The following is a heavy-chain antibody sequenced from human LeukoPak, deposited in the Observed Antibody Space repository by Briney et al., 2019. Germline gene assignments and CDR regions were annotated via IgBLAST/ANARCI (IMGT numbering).Heavy chain of an antibody. J-gene: IGHJ4*02. V-gene: IGHV3-7*01. CDR2: IKEDGSEK. Sequence: PGGSLRLSCTASGFTFSAYWMTWVRQTPGKGLEWVANIKEDGSEKVYADSVKGRFTIFRDSAKNSLYLQMNSLRVDDTALYYCTRNSGWYRLDYWGQGTLVTVPS. CDR1: GFTFSAYW. D-gene: IGHD6-19*01. CDR3: TRNSGWYRLDY.